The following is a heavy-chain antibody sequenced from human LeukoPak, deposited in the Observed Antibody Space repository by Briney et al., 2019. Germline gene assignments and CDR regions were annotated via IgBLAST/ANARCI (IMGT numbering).Heavy chain of an antibody. V-gene: IGHV3-7*01. CDR2: IKEDGSEK. Sequence: PGGSLRLSCAASGFMFSSNWMSWVRLAPGKGLEWVANIKEDGSEKDYVDSVKGRFTISRDNAKNSLYLQMNSLRAEDTAVYYCARGSAVSSGWYNYWGQGTLVTVSS. J-gene: IGHJ4*02. D-gene: IGHD6-19*01. CDR1: GFMFSSNW. CDR3: ARGSAVSSGWYNY.